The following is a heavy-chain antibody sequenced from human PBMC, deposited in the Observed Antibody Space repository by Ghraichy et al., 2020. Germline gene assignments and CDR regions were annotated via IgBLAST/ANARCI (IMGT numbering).Heavy chain of an antibody. V-gene: IGHV4-34*01. CDR3: ARDDFWSGYYFL. D-gene: IGHD3-3*01. CDR2: INHSGST. Sequence: SETLSLTCAVYGGSFSGYYWSWIRQPPGKGLEWIGEINHSGSTNYNPSLKSRVTISVDTSKNQFSLKLSSVTAADTAVYYCARDDFWSGYYFLWGQGTLVTVSS. J-gene: IGHJ4*02. CDR1: GGSFSGYY.